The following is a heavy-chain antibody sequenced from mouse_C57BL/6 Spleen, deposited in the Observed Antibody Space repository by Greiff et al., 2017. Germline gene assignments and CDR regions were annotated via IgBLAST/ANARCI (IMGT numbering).Heavy chain of an antibody. CDR1: GFTFSSYT. D-gene: IGHD1-1*01. CDR3: ARQGYYGSSPFYFDY. Sequence: DVMLVESGGGLVKPGGSLKLSCAASGFTFSSYTMSWVRQTPEKRLEWVATISGGGGNTYYPDSVKGRFTISRDNAKNTLYLQMSSLRSEDTALYYCARQGYYGSSPFYFDYWGQGTTLTVSS. J-gene: IGHJ2*01. V-gene: IGHV5-9*01. CDR2: ISGGGGNT.